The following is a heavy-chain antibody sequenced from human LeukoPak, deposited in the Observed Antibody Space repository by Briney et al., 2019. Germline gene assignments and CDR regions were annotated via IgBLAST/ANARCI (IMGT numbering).Heavy chain of an antibody. V-gene: IGHV1-18*01. CDR2: ISGYNYKT. CDR1: GYASNAYG. Sequence: ASVKVSRKPSGYASNAYGISWVRQAPGRGLEWLGWISGYNYKTNYAQMFRGRVTMTKDTSTITAYMELRSLTSDDTAVYYCARDKSGATAPRHPFDYWGQGTLITVSS. CDR3: ARDKSGATAPRHPFDY. J-gene: IGHJ4*02. D-gene: IGHD5-12*01.